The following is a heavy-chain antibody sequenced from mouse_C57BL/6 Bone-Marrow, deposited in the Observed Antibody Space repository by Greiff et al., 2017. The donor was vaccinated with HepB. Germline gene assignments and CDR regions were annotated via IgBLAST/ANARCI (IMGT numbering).Heavy chain of an antibody. V-gene: IGHV5-9-1*02. J-gene: IGHJ3*01. D-gene: IGHD2-3*01. CDR1: GFTFSSYA. CDR3: TRAYDLAWFAY. CDR2: ISIGGDYI. Sequence: EVQRVESGEGLVKPGGSLKLSCAASGFTFSSYAMSWVRQTPEKRLEWVAYISIGGDYIYYADTVKGRFTISRDNARNTLYLQMCSLKSEDTAMYYCTRAYDLAWFAYWGQGTLVTVSA.